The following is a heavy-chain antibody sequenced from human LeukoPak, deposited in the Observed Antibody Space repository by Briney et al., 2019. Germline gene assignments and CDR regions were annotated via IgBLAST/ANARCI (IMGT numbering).Heavy chain of an antibody. J-gene: IGHJ6*02. Sequence: GGSLRLSCTASGFTFGDYAMSWFRQAPGKGLEWVANIKQDGSEKYYVDSVKGRFTISRDNAKNSLYLQMNSLRAEDTAVYYCARVRYSSSWYGVYYYYYYGMDVWGQGTTVTVSS. D-gene: IGHD6-13*01. V-gene: IGHV3-7*01. CDR2: IKQDGSEK. CDR1: GFTFGDYA. CDR3: ARVRYSSSWYGVYYYYYYGMDV.